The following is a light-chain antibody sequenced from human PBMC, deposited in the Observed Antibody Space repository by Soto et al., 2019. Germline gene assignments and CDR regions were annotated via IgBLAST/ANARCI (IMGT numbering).Light chain of an antibody. Sequence: DIQMTQSPSTLSASVGDRVTITCRASQSLSGWLAWYQQKPGKAPKLLIYKTSTLESGVPSRFSGSGSGTQFTLTITSPQPDDFATYYCLQYNSLYTFGQGTRLEIK. V-gene: IGKV1-5*03. CDR1: QSLSGW. CDR2: KTS. J-gene: IGKJ5*01. CDR3: LQYNSLYT.